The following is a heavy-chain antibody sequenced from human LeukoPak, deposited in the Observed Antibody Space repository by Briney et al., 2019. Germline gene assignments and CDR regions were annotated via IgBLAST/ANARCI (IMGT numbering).Heavy chain of an antibody. CDR3: ARALGTIDPFDC. Sequence: PSETLSLTCTVSGDSINSGYYYWSWIRQPPGKALEWIGYIYHSGTTYYNPSLRSRVAISVDRSKSQFSLNLTSVTAADTAVYYCARALGTIDPFDCWGQGTLVTVSS. CDR2: IYHSGTT. V-gene: IGHV4-30-2*01. CDR1: GDSINSGYYY. D-gene: IGHD2-2*01. J-gene: IGHJ4*02.